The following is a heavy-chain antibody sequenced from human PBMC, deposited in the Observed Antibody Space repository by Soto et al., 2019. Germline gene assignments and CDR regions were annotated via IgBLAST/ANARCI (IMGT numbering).Heavy chain of an antibody. CDR3: VRLIGSSWLDS. CDR2: TYYRSKWYN. V-gene: IGHV6-1*01. CDR1: GDSVSRYTST. D-gene: IGHD6-13*01. J-gene: IGHJ5*01. Sequence: SQTLLLTSAISGDSVSRYTSTWHWIRRSPSGGFEWLGRTYYRSKWYNDYAVSVESRITINPDTSNNQLSLPLNSVTPDDTAVYYCVRLIGSSWLDSWGQGTLVTVSS.